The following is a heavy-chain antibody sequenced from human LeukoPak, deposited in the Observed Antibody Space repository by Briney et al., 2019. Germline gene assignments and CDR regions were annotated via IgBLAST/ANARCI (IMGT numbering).Heavy chain of an antibody. CDR2: IIPIFGTA. Sequence: SVKVSCKASGGTFSSYAISWVRQAPGQGLEWMGGIIPIFGTANYAQKFQGRVTITADKSTSTAYMELSSLRSEDTAVYYCARANYYYYYMDVWGKGTTVTVSS. CDR3: ARANYYYYYMDV. J-gene: IGHJ6*03. CDR1: GGTFSSYA. V-gene: IGHV1-69*06.